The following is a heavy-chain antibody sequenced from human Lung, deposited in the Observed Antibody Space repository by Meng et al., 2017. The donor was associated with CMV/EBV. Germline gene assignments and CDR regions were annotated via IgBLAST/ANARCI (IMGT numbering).Heavy chain of an antibody. CDR2: IKPDGSDT. V-gene: IGHV3-7*01. CDR3: ARAAFLRNYFDY. J-gene: IGHJ4*02. Sequence: ESLKISCIVSGFTFREYWMNWVRQATGKGLEWLASIKPDGSDTYYVDSVKGRFTISRDNAKNSVHLQMNSLRAEDTAVYYCARAAFLRNYFDYWGQGTLVTVSS. CDR1: GFTFREYW. D-gene: IGHD6-25*01.